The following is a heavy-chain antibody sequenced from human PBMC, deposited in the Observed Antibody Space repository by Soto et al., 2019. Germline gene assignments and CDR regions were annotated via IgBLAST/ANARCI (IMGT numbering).Heavy chain of an antibody. J-gene: IGHJ6*02. V-gene: IGHV1-3*01. CDR1: GYTFTSYA. Sequence: ASVKVSCKASGYTFTSYAMHWVRQAPGQRLEWMGWINAGNGNTKYSQKFQGRVTITRDTSASTAYMELSSLRSEDTAVYYCARDQADYYYCGMDVWGQGTTVTVSS. CDR3: ARDQADYYYCGMDV. CDR2: INAGNGNT. D-gene: IGHD2-15*01.